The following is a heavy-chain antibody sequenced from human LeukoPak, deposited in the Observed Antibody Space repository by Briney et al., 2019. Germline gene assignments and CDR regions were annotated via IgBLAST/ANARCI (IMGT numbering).Heavy chain of an antibody. Sequence: GGSLRLSCAASGFPLSSYAMSWVRQGPGKGLEWVAATSSSDPGTYHADSVRGRFTISRDNSKNTLYLQMNSLRAEDTALYYCVRDFRFLEDFWGQGTLVTVSS. CDR1: GFPLSSYA. V-gene: IGHV3-23*01. D-gene: IGHD3-3*01. CDR3: VRDFRFLEDF. CDR2: TSSSDPGT. J-gene: IGHJ4*02.